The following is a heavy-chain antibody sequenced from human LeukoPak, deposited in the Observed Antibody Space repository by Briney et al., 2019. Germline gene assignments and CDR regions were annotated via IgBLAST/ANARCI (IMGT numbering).Heavy chain of an antibody. CDR1: GYSFTNYW. CDR2: IYPGDSDT. V-gene: IGHV5-51*01. D-gene: IGHD1-7*01. J-gene: IGHJ6*03. CDR3: ARHGGSWNYRYYYMDV. Sequence: GESLKISCKGSGYSFTNYWIGWVRQMPGKGLEWMGIIYPGDSDTKYGPSFQGQVTISADKSISTAYLQWSSLKASDTAMYYCARHGGSWNYRYYYMDVWGRGTTVTISS.